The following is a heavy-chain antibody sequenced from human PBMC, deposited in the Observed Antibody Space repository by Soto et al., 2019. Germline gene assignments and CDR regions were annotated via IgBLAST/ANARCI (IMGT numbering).Heavy chain of an antibody. CDR2: IYYSGST. V-gene: IGHV4-59*08. D-gene: IGHD5-18*01. CDR1: GGSISSYY. Sequence: QVQLQESGPGLVKPSETLSLTCTVSGGSISSYYWSWIRQPPGKGLEWIGYIYYSGSTNYNPSLNRRVTISVGTSKNQFSLKLSSVTAADTAVYYCARVSLRRTAMVSLTASDGAPALVFDYWGQGTLVTVSS. CDR3: ARVSLRRTAMVSLTASDGAPALVFDY. J-gene: IGHJ4*02.